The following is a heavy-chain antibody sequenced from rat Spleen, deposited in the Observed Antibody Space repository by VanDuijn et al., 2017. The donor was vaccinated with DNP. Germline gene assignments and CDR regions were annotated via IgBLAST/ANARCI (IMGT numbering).Heavy chain of an antibody. Sequence: EVQLVESGGGLVQPGRSLKLSCAASGFTFSDYNMAWVRQAPKTGLEWVATITYDGSSTYYRDSVKGRFTISRDNAKSTLYLQMDSLRSEDTATYYCARGSGERYWSFDFWGPGTMVTVSS. CDR1: GFTFSDYN. J-gene: IGHJ1*01. CDR2: ITYDGSST. CDR3: ARGSGERYWSFDF. V-gene: IGHV5-7*01. D-gene: IGHD4-3*01.